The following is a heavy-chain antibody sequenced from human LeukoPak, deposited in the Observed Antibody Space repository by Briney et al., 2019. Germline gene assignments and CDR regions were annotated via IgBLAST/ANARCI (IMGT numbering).Heavy chain of an antibody. CDR1: GFTFSSYW. J-gene: IGHJ4*02. Sequence: PGVSLRLSCAASGFTFSSYWMHWVRQAPGKGLVWVSRINSDGSSTSYADSVKRRFTVSRDNAKRSVYLQMNRLRAEDTGVYYCARVIEFAMTPDFWGQGTLVTVSS. CDR2: INSDGSST. CDR3: ARVIEFAMTPDF. V-gene: IGHV3-74*01. D-gene: IGHD2-21*01.